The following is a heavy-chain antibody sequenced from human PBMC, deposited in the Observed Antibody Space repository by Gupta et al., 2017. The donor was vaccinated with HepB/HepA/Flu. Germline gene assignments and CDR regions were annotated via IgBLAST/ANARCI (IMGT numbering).Heavy chain of an antibody. D-gene: IGHD1-1*01. CDR1: DGSNNNSYY. Sequence: LQETVHGLVKPSATLPLTCTVSDGSNNNSYYWGWNRQSPGTRLEWIGSRTYGDKASYNGSLQRQVSITVDATKRHFTRKLAAMTDACTAVIYCVTPNRFGTLHFWGQGTLVTVSS. J-gene: IGHJ4*02. CDR2: RTYGDKA. V-gene: IGHV4-39*02. CDR3: VTPNRFGTLHF.